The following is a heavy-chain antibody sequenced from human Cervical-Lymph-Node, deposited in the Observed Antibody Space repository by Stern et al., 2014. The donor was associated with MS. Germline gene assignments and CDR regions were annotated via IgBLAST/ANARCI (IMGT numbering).Heavy chain of an antibody. D-gene: IGHD5-24*01. CDR1: VFLFCIYA. CDR2: INGRGGDT. J-gene: IGHJ5*01. CDR3: ARAVGYSTDGYWFDS. V-gene: IGHV3-23*04. Sequence: VPLGRCGGGLVRPGGSLGLSCATSVFLFCIYAMSWVRHASGEGLGWVSGINGRGGDTFYADSVKGRFTISRDNAKNTLIMQVDNPRVEDTAVYFCARAVGYSTDGYWFDSWGQGTLVTVSS.